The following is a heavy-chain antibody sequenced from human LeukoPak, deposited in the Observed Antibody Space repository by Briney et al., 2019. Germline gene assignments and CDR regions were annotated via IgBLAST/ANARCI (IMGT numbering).Heavy chain of an antibody. CDR1: GLTFSSYG. J-gene: IGHJ4*02. V-gene: IGHV3-23*01. Sequence: GGTLRLSCAASGLTFSSYGMSWVRQAPGKGLEWVSAISGSGGSTYYADSVKGRFTISRDNSKNTLYLQMNSLRAEDTAVYIAVAGTHYFDYWGQGTLVTVSS. CDR3: VAGTHYFDY. D-gene: IGHD6-19*01. CDR2: ISGSGGST.